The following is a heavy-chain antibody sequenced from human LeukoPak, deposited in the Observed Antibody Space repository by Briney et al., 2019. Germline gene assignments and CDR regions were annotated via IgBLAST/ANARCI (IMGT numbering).Heavy chain of an antibody. CDR3: ARDLTAAG. J-gene: IGHJ4*02. Sequence: SGGSLRLSCAASGFTVSSYGMHWVRQAPGKGLEWVGVISYDGSTKYYVDSVKGRFTISKDNSKNTLYLQMNSLSTEDTAVYYCARDLTAAGWGQGTLVTVSS. CDR1: GFTVSSYG. V-gene: IGHV3-30*03. D-gene: IGHD6-13*01. CDR2: ISYDGSTK.